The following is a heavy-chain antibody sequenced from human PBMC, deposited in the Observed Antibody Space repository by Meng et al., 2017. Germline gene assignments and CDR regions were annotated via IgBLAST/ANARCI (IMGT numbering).Heavy chain of an antibody. CDR1: GYTFTGYY. D-gene: IGHD5-12*01. CDR3: AREDSGYVRDFDY. CDR2: INPNSGGT. Sequence: QLGMLWVTGKKPGASVKVSCKASGYTFTGYYMHWVRQAPGQGLEWMGWINPNSGGTNYAQKFQGRVTMTRDTSISTAYMELSRLRSDDTAVYYCAREDSGYVRDFDYWGQGTLVTVSS. V-gene: IGHV1-2*02. J-gene: IGHJ4*02.